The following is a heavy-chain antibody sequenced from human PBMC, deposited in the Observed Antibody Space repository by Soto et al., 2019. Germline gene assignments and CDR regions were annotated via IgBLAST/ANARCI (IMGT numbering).Heavy chain of an antibody. CDR2: ISYDGSNK. Sequence: PGGSLRLSCAASGFTFSSYGMHWVRQAPGKGLEWVAVISYDGSNKYYADSVKGRFTISRDNSKNTLYLQMNSLRAEDTAVYYCAKESSSGRYDFDYWGQGTLVTVSS. V-gene: IGHV3-30*18. CDR3: AKESSSGRYDFDY. J-gene: IGHJ4*02. D-gene: IGHD6-19*01. CDR1: GFTFSSYG.